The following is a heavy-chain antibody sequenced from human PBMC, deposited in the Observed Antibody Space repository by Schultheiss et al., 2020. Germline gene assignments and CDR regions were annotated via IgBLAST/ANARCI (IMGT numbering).Heavy chain of an antibody. D-gene: IGHD6-19*01. CDR1: GFTFSSYD. CDR2: IGTAGDT. V-gene: IGHV3-13*01. CDR3: ARGKPVWLLLSYGMDV. Sequence: GGSLRLSCAASGFTFSSYDMHWVRQATGKGLEWVSAIGTAGDTYYPGSVKGRYTISRDNSKNSLYLQMNSLRAEDTAVYYCARGKPVWLLLSYGMDVWGRGTTVTVAS. J-gene: IGHJ6*02.